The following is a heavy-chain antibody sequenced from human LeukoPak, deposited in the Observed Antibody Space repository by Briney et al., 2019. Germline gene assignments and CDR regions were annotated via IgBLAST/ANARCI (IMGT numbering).Heavy chain of an antibody. V-gene: IGHV3-33*01. J-gene: IGHJ4*02. D-gene: IGHD1-26*01. CDR3: VRDGVGATAYFGYFDY. CDR2: IWKVGTHK. CDR1: GLTFTTYG. Sequence: GGSLRLSCAASGLTFTTYGMHWVRQAPGKGLEWVAVIWKVGTHKYYADSVKGRFTISRDNSENTLDLQMNSLRAEDTAVYYCVRDGVGATAYFGYFDYWGQGALVTVSS.